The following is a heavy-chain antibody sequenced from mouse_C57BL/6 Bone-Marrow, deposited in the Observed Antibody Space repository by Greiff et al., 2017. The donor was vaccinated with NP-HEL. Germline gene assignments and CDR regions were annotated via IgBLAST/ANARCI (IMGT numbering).Heavy chain of an antibody. CDR1: GYTFTNYE. D-gene: IGHD1-1*01. V-gene: IGHV1-15*01. J-gene: IGHJ4*01. Sequence: VQLVESGAELVRPGASVTLSCKASGYTFTNYEMHWVKQTPVHGLEWIGAIDPETGGTAYNQKFKGKAILTADKSSSTAYMELRSLTSEDSAVYYCTRFGTTVVAPDYYAMDYWGQGTSVTVSS. CDR2: IDPETGGT. CDR3: TRFGTTVVAPDYYAMDY.